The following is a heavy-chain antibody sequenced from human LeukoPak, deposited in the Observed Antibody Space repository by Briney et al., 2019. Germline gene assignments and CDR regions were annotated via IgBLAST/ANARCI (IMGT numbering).Heavy chain of an antibody. J-gene: IGHJ4*02. CDR2: IKQDGSEK. CDR1: GLTFSSYW. Sequence: GGSLRLSCAASGLTFSSYWMSWVRQAPGKGLEWVANIKQDGSEKYYVDSVKGRFTISRDNAKNSLYLQMNSLRAEDTAVYYCARAMYYYDSKFDYWGQGTLVTVSS. CDR3: ARAMYYYDSKFDY. D-gene: IGHD3-22*01. V-gene: IGHV3-7*01.